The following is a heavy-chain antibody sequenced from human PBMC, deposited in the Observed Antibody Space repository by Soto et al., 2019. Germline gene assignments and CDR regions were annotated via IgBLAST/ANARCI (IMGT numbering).Heavy chain of an antibody. Sequence: SETLSLTCTVSGGSISSYYWSWIRQPPGKGLEWIGYIYYSGSTNYNPSLKSRVTISVDTSKNQFSLKLSSVTAADTAVYYCARLPRSYYFDYWGQGTLVTVSS. CDR2: IYYSGST. V-gene: IGHV4-59*08. CDR3: ARLPRSYYFDY. CDR1: GGSISSYY. J-gene: IGHJ4*02.